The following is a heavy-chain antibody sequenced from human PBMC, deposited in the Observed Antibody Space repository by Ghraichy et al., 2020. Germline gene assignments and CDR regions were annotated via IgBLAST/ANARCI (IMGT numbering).Heavy chain of an antibody. CDR3: ARTDGFYYVLDV. CDR1: GFTFSDSA. CDR2: ISGSGGSP. D-gene: IGHD1-14*01. Sequence: GGSLRLSCAASGFTFSDSAMSWVRQAPGKGLEWVSVISGSGGSPFYADSVKGRFTISRVNSKNTLYLQMNSLTAKDTAVYYCARTDGFYYVLDVWGQGTPVTVSS. V-gene: IGHV3-23*01. J-gene: IGHJ6*02.